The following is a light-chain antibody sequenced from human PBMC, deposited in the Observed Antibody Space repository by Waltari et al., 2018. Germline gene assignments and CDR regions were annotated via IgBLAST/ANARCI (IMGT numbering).Light chain of an antibody. J-gene: IGLJ1*01. Sequence: QSALTQPASVSGSPGQSITISCTGTISDVGSYNLVSWYQQHPGKAPKLMIYEVSKRPSGVSNRFSGSKAGNTASLTISGLQAEDEADYYCCSYAGSSTSVFGTGTKVTVL. CDR2: EVS. CDR1: ISDVGSYNL. CDR3: CSYAGSSTSV. V-gene: IGLV2-23*02.